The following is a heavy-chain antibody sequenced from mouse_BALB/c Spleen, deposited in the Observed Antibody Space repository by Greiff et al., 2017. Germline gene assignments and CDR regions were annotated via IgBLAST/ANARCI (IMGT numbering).Heavy chain of an antibody. V-gene: IGHV7-3*02. CDR1: GFTFTDYY. CDR3: ARDNHGLPDYYAMDY. D-gene: IGHD3-1*01. CDR2: IRNKANGYTT. J-gene: IGHJ4*01. Sequence: EVKVVESGGGLVQPGGSLRLSCATSGFTFTDYYMSWVRQPPGKALEWLGFIRNKANGYTTEYSASVKGRFTISRDNSQSILYLQMNTLRAEDSATYYCARDNHGLPDYYAMDYWGQGTSVTVSS.